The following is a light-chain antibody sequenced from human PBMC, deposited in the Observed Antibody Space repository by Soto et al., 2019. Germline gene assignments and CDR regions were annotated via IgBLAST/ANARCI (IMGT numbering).Light chain of an antibody. CDR2: DAS. CDR1: QNVRSY. V-gene: IGKV3-11*01. J-gene: IGKJ5*01. Sequence: EIVLTQSPATLSLSPGERATLSWGASQNVRSYLAWYQQKPGQAPRLLIYDASNRATGIPARFSGSGSGTDFTLTISSLEPEDFAVYYCRQRSNWPITFGQGTRLETK. CDR3: RQRSNWPIT.